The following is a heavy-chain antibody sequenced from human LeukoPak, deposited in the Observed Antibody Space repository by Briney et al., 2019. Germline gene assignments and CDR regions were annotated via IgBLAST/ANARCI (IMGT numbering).Heavy chain of an antibody. Sequence: PGGSLRLSCAEAGFTFSSYGRGWVRQAPGKGLEWVAFIRYGGSKKYYADSVKGGFTIARENAKNTLYLQMNTLSAEDTAVYYCAKDPGGLWLPSFDHWGQGTLVTVSS. CDR1: GFTFSSYG. J-gene: IGHJ5*02. V-gene: IGHV3-30*02. CDR3: AKDPGGLWLPSFDH. CDR2: IRYGGSKK. D-gene: IGHD3-10*01.